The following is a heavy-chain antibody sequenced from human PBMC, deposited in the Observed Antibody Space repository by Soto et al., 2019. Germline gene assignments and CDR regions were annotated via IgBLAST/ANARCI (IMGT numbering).Heavy chain of an antibody. J-gene: IGHJ4*02. V-gene: IGHV4-59*13. D-gene: IGHD3-10*01. CDR3: ARGSNSNFGGPIV. Sequence: SGTLSLTCTVSGGTIGDYSWNWIRQPPGKGLEWLGYIFYRGETKYNPSHSLWSRVSISTSNNKVSLTLTSVTAADTAVYFCARGSNSNFGGPIVWGPGTLGTGSS. CDR1: GGTIGDYS. CDR2: IFYRGET.